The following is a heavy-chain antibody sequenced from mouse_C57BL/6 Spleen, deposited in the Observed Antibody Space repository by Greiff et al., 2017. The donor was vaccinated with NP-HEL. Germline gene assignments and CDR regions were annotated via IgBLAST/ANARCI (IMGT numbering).Heavy chain of an antibody. V-gene: IGHV5-9*01. Sequence: EVMLVESGGGLVKPGGSLKLSCAASGFTFSSYTMSWVRQTPEKRLEWVATISGGGGNTYYPDSVKGRFTISRDNAKNTLYLQMSSLRSEDTALYYCARHGGYYGYFDVWGTGTTVTVSS. CDR1: GFTFSSYT. CDR3: ARHGGYYGYFDV. J-gene: IGHJ1*03. CDR2: ISGGGGNT. D-gene: IGHD2-2*01.